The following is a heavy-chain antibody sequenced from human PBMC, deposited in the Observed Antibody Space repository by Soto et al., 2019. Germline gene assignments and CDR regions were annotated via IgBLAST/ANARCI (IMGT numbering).Heavy chain of an antibody. J-gene: IGHJ6*02. V-gene: IGHV3-30*03. D-gene: IGHD5-18*01. Sequence: PGGSLRLSCAASGFTFSSYGMHGVRQAPSKGLEWVAVISYDGSNKYYADSVKGRFTISRDNSKNTLYLQMNSLRAEDTAVYYCARRGYSYGWMNYYGMDVWGQGTTVTVSS. CDR1: GFTFSSYG. CDR2: ISYDGSNK. CDR3: ARRGYSYGWMNYYGMDV.